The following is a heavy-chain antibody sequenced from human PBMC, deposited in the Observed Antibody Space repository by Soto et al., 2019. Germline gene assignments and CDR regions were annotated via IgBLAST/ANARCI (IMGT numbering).Heavy chain of an antibody. CDR3: ARLLVDTAMPQVDY. CDR2: IIPIFGTA. Sequence: ASVKVSCKASGVTFSSYAISWVRQAPGQGLEWMGGIIPIFGTANYAQKFQGRVTITADESTSTAYMELSSLRSEDTAVYYCARLLVDTAMPQVDYWGQGTLVTVSS. J-gene: IGHJ4*02. CDR1: GVTFSSYA. D-gene: IGHD5-18*01. V-gene: IGHV1-69*13.